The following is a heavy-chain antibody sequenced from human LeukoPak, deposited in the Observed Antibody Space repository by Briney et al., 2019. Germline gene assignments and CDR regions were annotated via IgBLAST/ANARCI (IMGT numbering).Heavy chain of an antibody. CDR3: AREEVRRTVAGYFDN. CDR1: GYTFTSYG. V-gene: IGHV1-18*01. Sequence: ASVKVSCKASGYTFTSYGISWVRQAPGQGLEWRGWISGYNGNTNYAQKLQGRVTMTTDTSTSTVYMELRSLRSDDTAVYYCAREEVRRTVAGYFDNWGPGTLVTVSS. CDR2: ISGYNGNT. J-gene: IGHJ4*02. D-gene: IGHD6-19*01.